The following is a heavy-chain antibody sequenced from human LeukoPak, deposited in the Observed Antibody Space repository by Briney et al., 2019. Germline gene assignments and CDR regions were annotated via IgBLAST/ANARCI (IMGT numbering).Heavy chain of an antibody. Sequence: GGSLRLSCAASGLTFSDYGMHWVRQAPGKGLEWVALIWSDGSSQYYADSVKGRFTISRDNSNNTQFLQMNNLRTEDSAVYYCAKDRGSRIYDGSTWFDPWGQGTLVTVSS. D-gene: IGHD2/OR15-2a*01. CDR2: IWSDGSSQ. CDR3: AKDRGSRIYDGSTWFDP. V-gene: IGHV3-33*06. J-gene: IGHJ5*02. CDR1: GLTFSDYG.